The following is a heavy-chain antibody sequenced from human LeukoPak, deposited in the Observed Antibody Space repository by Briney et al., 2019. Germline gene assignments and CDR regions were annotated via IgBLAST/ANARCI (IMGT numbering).Heavy chain of an antibody. J-gene: IGHJ4*02. D-gene: IGHD1-1*01. CDR3: AKNKDWNDEELDY. Sequence: GESLRLSCAASGFTFSSYAMSWVRQAPGKGLEWVSAISGSGGSTYYADSVKGRFTISRDNSKNTLYLQMNSLRAEDTAVYYRAKNKDWNDEELDYWGQGTLVTVSS. CDR1: GFTFSSYA. CDR2: ISGSGGST. V-gene: IGHV3-23*01.